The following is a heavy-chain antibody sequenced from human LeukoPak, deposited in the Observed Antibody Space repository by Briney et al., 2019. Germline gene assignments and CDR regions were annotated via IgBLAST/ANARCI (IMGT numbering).Heavy chain of an antibody. CDR1: GFTFSGYS. CDR2: ISSSSSYI. D-gene: IGHD3-3*01. CDR3: ARDFYRLPTIFGVVTNNYYYYGMDV. J-gene: IGHJ6*02. V-gene: IGHV3-21*01. Sequence: GGSLRLSCAASGFTFSGYSMNWVRQAPGKGLEWVSSISSSSSYIYYADSVKGRFTISRDNAKNSLYLQMNSLRAEDTAVYYCARDFYRLPTIFGVVTNNYYYYGMDVWGQGTTVTVSS.